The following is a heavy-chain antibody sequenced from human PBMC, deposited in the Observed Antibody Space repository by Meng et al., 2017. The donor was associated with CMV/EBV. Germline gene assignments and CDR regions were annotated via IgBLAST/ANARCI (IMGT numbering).Heavy chain of an antibody. CDR1: ECTFSSYT. CDR3: ARGADY. CDR2: IIPILGIA. Sequence: SSMKVSCKASECTFSSYTISWVRQAPGQGLEWMGRIIPILGIANYAQKFQGRVTITADKSTSTAYMELSSLRSEDTAVYYCARGADYWGQGTLVTVSS. J-gene: IGHJ4*02. V-gene: IGHV1-69*02.